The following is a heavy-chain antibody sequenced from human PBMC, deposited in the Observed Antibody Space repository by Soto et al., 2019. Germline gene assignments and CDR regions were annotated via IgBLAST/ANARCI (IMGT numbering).Heavy chain of an antibody. CDR1: GFTFSSYA. V-gene: IGHV3-23*01. Sequence: GGYLRLSCAASGFTFSSYAMSWVRQAPGKGLEWVSGISGSGGSTYYADSVKGRFTISRDNSKNTLYLQMNSLRAEDTAVYYCANVNGDQVYYYYYMDVWGKGTTVTVSS. CDR3: ANVNGDQVYYYYYMDV. J-gene: IGHJ6*03. CDR2: ISGSGGST. D-gene: IGHD4-17*01.